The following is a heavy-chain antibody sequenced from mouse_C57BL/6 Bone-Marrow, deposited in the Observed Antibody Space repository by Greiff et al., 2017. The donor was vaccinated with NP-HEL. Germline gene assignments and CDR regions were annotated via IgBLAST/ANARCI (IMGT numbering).Heavy chain of an antibody. V-gene: IGHV1-76*01. Sequence: QVQLQQSGAELVRPGASVKLSCKASGYTFTDYYINWVKQRPGQGLEWIARIYPGSGNTYYNEKFKGKATLTAEKSSSTAYMQLSSLTSEDSAVYFCARPSYGNPYYYAMDYWGQGTSVTVSS. CDR1: GYTFTDYY. J-gene: IGHJ4*01. CDR3: ARPSYGNPYYYAMDY. CDR2: IYPGSGNT. D-gene: IGHD2-10*01.